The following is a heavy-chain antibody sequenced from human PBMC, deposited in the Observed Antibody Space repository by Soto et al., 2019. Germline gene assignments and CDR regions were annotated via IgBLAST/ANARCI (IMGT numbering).Heavy chain of an antibody. CDR1: GFTFSSYS. Sequence: EVQLVESGGGLVKPGGSLRLSCAASGFTFSSYSMNWVRQAPGKGLEWVSSISSSSSYIYYADSVKGRFTISRDNAKNKLYLQMNSLRAEDTAVYYCARGIYYYDGSVYYSYWGQGTLVTVSS. CDR2: ISSSSSYI. V-gene: IGHV3-21*01. CDR3: ARGIYYYDGSVYYSY. J-gene: IGHJ4*02. D-gene: IGHD3-22*01.